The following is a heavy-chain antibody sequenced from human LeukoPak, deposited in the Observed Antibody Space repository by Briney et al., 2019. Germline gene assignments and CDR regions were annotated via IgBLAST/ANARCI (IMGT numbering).Heavy chain of an antibody. CDR2: LNWNGAST. D-gene: IGHD3-22*01. V-gene: IGHV3-20*04. CDR3: AILAMYYDSSGYTFDY. CDR1: GFTFDDYG. J-gene: IGHJ4*02. Sequence: GGSLRLSCAASGFTFDDYGLSWVRQVPGKGLEWVSGLNWNGASTGYADSVKGRFTISRDNAKNSLYLQMNSLRAEDTAVYYCAILAMYYDSSGYTFDYWGQGTLVTVSS.